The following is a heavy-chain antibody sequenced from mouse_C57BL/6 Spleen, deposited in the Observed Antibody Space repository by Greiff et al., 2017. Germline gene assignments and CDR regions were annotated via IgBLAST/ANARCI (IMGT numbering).Heavy chain of an antibody. J-gene: IGHJ4*01. D-gene: IGHD1-2*01. CDR3: ARHDGGYARDY. CDR2: ISTLAYSI. V-gene: IGHV5-15*04. Sequence: EVMLVESGGGLVQPGGSLKLSCAASGFTFSDYGMAWVRQAPRKGPEWVAFISTLAYSIYYAETVKGRFTITTETAKNTLYLEMSRLRSDDTAMYYCARHDGGYARDYWGQGTSVTVSS. CDR1: GFTFSDYG.